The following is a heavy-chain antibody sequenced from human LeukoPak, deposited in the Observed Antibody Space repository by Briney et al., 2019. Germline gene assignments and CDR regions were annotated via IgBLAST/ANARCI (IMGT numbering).Heavy chain of an antibody. CDR3: ARVVPAATYFDY. V-gene: IGHV4-34*01. CDR1: GGSFRGYY. CDR2: IYHSGST. J-gene: IGHJ4*02. D-gene: IGHD2-2*01. Sequence: SETLSLTCAVYGGSFRGYYWTWIRQTPGKGLEWIGSIYHSGSTYYNPSLKSRVTISVDTSKNQFSLKLSSVTAADTAVYYCARVVPAATYFDYWGQGTLVTVSS.